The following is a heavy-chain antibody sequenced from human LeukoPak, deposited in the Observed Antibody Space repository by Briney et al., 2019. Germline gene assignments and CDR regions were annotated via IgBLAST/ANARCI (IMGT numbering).Heavy chain of an antibody. D-gene: IGHD1-26*01. Sequence: PGRSLRLSCAASGLTFSRYGMHWVRQAPGKGLEWVAVIWYDGSNEYYADSVKGRFTIFRDNSKNTLHLQMNSLRAEDTAVYYCARPLVGDALDYWGQGTLVTVSS. V-gene: IGHV3-33*01. CDR1: GLTFSRYG. CDR3: ARPLVGDALDY. CDR2: IWYDGSNE. J-gene: IGHJ4*02.